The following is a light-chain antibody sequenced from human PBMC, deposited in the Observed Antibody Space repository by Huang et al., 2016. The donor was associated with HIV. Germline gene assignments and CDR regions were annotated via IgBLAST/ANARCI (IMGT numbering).Light chain of an antibody. Sequence: EVVLTQAPATLSLSPGDRATLSCQASQSLSSSLAWYQQQPGQSPRLLIYDASNRAAGIPARFIGSGSWTDFTLTISRIEPEDFAVDYCQHRSDWPPLTFGGGTKVEI. V-gene: IGKV3-11*01. CDR3: QHRSDWPPLT. J-gene: IGKJ4*01. CDR1: QSLSSS. CDR2: DAS.